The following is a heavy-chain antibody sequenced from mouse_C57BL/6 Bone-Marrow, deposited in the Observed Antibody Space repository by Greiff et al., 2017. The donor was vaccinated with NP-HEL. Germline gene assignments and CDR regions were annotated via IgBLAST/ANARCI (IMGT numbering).Heavy chain of an antibody. CDR3: AREDDGYYPWFAY. V-gene: IGHV1-81*01. CDR2: IYPRSGNT. Sequence: QVQLQQSGAELARPGASVKLSCKASGYTFTSYGISWVKQRTGQGLEWIGEIYPRSGNTYYNEKFKGKATLTADKSSSTAYMELRSLTSEDSAVYFCAREDDGYYPWFAYWGQGTLVTVSA. D-gene: IGHD2-3*01. J-gene: IGHJ3*01. CDR1: GYTFTSYG.